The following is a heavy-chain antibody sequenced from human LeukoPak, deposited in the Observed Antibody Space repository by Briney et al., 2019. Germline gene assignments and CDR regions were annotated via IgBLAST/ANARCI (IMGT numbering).Heavy chain of an antibody. CDR1: GGSFSGYY. CDR2: INHSGST. J-gene: IGHJ6*03. V-gene: IGHV4-34*01. D-gene: IGHD2-2*01. Sequence: ASETLSLTCAVYGGSFSGYYWSWIRQPPGKGLEWIGEINHSGSTNYNPSLKSRVTISVDTSKNQFSLKLISVTAADTAVYYCARGRRYCSSTSCSYYYYYMDVWGKGTTVTVSS. CDR3: ARGRRYCSSTSCSYYYYYMDV.